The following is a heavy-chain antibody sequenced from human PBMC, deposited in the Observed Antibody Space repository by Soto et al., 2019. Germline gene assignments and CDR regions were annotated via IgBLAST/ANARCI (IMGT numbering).Heavy chain of an antibody. Sequence: QVQLQESGPGLVKPSETLSLTCTVSGGSISSYYWSWIRQPAGKGLEWIGRIYTSGSTNYNPSLKSRVTMSVDTSKNQFSLKLSSVTAADTAVYYCARANYYDSSDTWLPYYFDYWGQGTLVTVSS. CDR3: ARANYYDSSDTWLPYYFDY. J-gene: IGHJ4*02. V-gene: IGHV4-4*07. CDR1: GGSISSYY. CDR2: IYTSGST. D-gene: IGHD3-22*01.